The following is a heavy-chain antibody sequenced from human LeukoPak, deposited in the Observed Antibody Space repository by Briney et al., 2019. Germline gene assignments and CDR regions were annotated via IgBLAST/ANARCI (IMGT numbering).Heavy chain of an antibody. Sequence: PGGSLRLSCAASGFTFSGYAMSWVRQAPGKGLEWVSTISGSGASTYYADSVKGRFTISRDNSKNTLHLQMNSLRAEDTAVYYCAKSRIVLVHFDYWGQGTLVTVSS. CDR1: GFTFSGYA. CDR3: AKSRIVLVHFDY. J-gene: IGHJ4*02. V-gene: IGHV3-23*01. CDR2: ISGSGAST. D-gene: IGHD1-26*01.